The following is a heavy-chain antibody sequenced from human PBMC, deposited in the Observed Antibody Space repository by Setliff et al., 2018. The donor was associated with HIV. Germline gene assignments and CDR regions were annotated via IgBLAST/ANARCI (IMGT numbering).Heavy chain of an antibody. Sequence: GGSLRLSCAASGFTLSSYTMHWVRQAPGKGLEWVSYITGGGSGIDYADSVKGRFTISRDNAKNSLFLQMNNLTVDDTGLYFCARDLWGTYNGYLHYWGRGTLVTVSS. J-gene: IGHJ4*02. CDR1: GFTLSSYT. V-gene: IGHV3-48*04. D-gene: IGHD1-20*01. CDR2: ITGGGSGI. CDR3: ARDLWGTYNGYLHY.